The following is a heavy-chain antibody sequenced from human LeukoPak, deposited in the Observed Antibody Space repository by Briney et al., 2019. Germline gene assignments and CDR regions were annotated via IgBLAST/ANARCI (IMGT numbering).Heavy chain of an antibody. CDR3: ARQRYSDY. J-gene: IGHJ4*02. Sequence: GGSLRLSCAASGFTFSRYWMTWVRQAPGKGLEWVANIKEDGSENSYVESVKGRFTTSRDNAKNSLYLQLNSLRAEDTAVYFCARQRYSDYWGQGTLVTVSS. CDR1: GFTFSRYW. V-gene: IGHV3-7*01. CDR2: IKEDGSEN. D-gene: IGHD1-1*01.